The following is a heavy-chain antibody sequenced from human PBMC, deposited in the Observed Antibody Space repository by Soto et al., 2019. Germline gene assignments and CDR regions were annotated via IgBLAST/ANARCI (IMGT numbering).Heavy chain of an antibody. CDR1: GYSFTSYW. D-gene: IGHD1-26*01. V-gene: IGHV5-51*01. CDR3: ARHVRYSGSYDAFDI. J-gene: IGHJ3*02. CDR2: IYPGDSDT. Sequence: GESLKISCKGSGYSFTSYWIGWVRQMPGKGLEWMGIIYPGDSDTRYSPSFQGQVTISADKSISTAYLQWSSLKASDTAMYYCARHVRYSGSYDAFDIWGQGTMVTVSS.